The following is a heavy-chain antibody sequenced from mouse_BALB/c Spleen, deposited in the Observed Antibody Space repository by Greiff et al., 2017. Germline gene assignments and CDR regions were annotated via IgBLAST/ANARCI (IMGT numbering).Heavy chain of an antibody. CDR3: ARPYYRYDGYAMDY. J-gene: IGHJ4*01. CDR1: GFDFSRYW. D-gene: IGHD2-14*01. V-gene: IGHV4-1*02. CDR2: INPDSSTI. Sequence: EVKLLESGGGLVQPGGSLKLSCAASGFDFSRYWMSWVRQAPGKGLEWIGEINPDSSTINYTPSLKDKFIISRDNAKNTLYLQMSKVRSEDTALYYCARPYYRYDGYAMDYWGQGTSVTVSS.